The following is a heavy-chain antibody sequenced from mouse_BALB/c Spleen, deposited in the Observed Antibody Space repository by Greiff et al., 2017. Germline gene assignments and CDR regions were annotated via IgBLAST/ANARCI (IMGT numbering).Heavy chain of an antibody. Sequence: VKLMESGAELVRPGVSVKISCKGSGYTFTDYAMHWVKQSHAKSLEWIGVISTYYGDASYNQKFKGKATMTVDKSSSTAYMELARLTSEDSAIYYCARSHGSSYGVAYWGQGTLVTVSA. V-gene: IGHV1S137*01. D-gene: IGHD1-1*01. CDR3: ARSHGSSYGVAY. J-gene: IGHJ3*01. CDR2: ISTYYGDA. CDR1: GYTFTDYA.